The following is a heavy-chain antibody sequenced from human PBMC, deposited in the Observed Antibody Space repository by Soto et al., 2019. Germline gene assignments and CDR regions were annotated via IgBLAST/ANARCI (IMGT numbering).Heavy chain of an antibody. J-gene: IGHJ4*02. CDR1: GGSISSYY. Sequence: SETLSLTCTVSGGSISSYYWSWIRQPPGKGLEWIGYIYYSGSTNYNPSLKSRVTISVDTSKNQFSLKLSSVTAADTAVYYCATVKRAPPSGGYYNFVYWDPGTLLTVFS. V-gene: IGHV4-59*01. CDR3: ATVKRAPPSGGYYNFVY. D-gene: IGHD3-22*01. CDR2: IYYSGST.